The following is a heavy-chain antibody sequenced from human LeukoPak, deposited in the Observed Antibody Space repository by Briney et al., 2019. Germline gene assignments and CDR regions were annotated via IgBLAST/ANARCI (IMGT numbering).Heavy chain of an antibody. CDR1: GGSISAYY. D-gene: IGHD6-19*01. CDR2: IHYSGTT. V-gene: IGHV4-59*01. CDR3: ARHSSGWHLDF. Sequence: PETLSLTCTVSGGSISAYYWSWIRQPPGKGLEWIGYIHYSGTTNCNPSLKSRVTMSVDTPKNQFSLKLNSVTAADTAVYYCARHSSGWHLDFWGQGTLVTVSS. J-gene: IGHJ4*02.